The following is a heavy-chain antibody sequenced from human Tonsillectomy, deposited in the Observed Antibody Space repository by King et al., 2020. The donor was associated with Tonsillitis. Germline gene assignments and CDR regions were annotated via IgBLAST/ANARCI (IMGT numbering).Heavy chain of an antibody. CDR3: TRESVSRNYYYYGMDV. Sequence: QLVQSGGGLVQPGRSLRLSCTASGFTFGDYAMSWFRQAPGKGLEWVGFVRTKAYGGTTEYAASVKGRFTISRDDSKSIAYLQMNSLKTEDTAVYYFTRESVSRNYYYYGMDVWGQGTTVTVSS. V-gene: IGHV3-49*03. CDR1: GFTFGDYA. J-gene: IGHJ6*02. D-gene: IGHD5/OR15-5a*01. CDR2: VRTKAYGGTT.